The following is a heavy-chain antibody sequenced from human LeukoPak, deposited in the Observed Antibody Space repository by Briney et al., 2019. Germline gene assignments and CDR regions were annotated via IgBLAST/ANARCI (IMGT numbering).Heavy chain of an antibody. CDR2: ISAYNGNT. D-gene: IGHD3-22*01. J-gene: IGHJ4*02. V-gene: IGHV1-18*01. CDR1: GYTFTNYT. Sequence: ASVKVSCKASGYTFTNYTITWVRQAPGQGLEWMGWISAYNGNTNYVQKLQGRVTMTVDTSTSTAYMELRSLRSDETAVYYCARGGGYRYADYWGQGTLVTVSS. CDR3: ARGGGYRYADY.